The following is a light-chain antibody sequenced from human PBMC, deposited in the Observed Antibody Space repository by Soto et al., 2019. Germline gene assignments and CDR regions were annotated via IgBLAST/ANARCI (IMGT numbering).Light chain of an antibody. CDR3: KQNKEWPGT. J-gene: IGKJ1*01. CDR1: QSVSSSY. Sequence: EIVLTQSPGTLSLSPGERATLSCRASQSVSSSYLAWYQQKPGQAPRLLIYDASTRTTGIPVRFSGSGSGTEFTLTIRSLQSEDFGVYYCKQNKEWPGTFGQGTKVDIK. V-gene: IGKV3D-20*02. CDR2: DAS.